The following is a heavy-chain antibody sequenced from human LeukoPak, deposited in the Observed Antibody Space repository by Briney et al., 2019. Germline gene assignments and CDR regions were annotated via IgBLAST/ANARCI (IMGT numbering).Heavy chain of an antibody. Sequence: GGSLRLSCAASGFTFSSYTMNWIRLAPGKGLEWVSSISRSNIYKYYADSVKGRFTISRDNAKNSLYLQMNSLRAEDTAVYYCANSRYDSSGYYGIIGYWGQGTLVTVSS. V-gene: IGHV3-21*01. J-gene: IGHJ4*02. CDR2: ISRSNIYK. CDR3: ANSRYDSSGYYGIIGY. CDR1: GFTFSSYT. D-gene: IGHD3-22*01.